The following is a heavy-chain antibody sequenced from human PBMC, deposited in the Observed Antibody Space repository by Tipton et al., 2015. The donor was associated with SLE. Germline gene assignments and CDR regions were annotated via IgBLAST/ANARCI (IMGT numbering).Heavy chain of an antibody. Sequence: GLVKPSETLSLTCTVSGGSVTSYYWSWIRQPPGKGLEWIGYIFYSGSTNYNPSLKTRVTISLDTSNNQVSLKLNSVTAADTAVYYCARDSIHDYGDYGGWDYFGMDVWGQGTTVTVSS. CDR1: GGSVTSYY. CDR2: IFYSGST. CDR3: ARDSIHDYGDYGGWDYFGMDV. J-gene: IGHJ6*02. D-gene: IGHD4-17*01. V-gene: IGHV4-59*02.